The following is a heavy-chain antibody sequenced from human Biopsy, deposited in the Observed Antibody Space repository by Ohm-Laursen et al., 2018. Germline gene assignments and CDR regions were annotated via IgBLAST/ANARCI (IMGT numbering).Heavy chain of an antibody. CDR2: IYTSGSP. CDR3: ARGTGRYYVYGAFDI. V-gene: IGHV4-4*07. J-gene: IGHJ3*02. CDR1: GDSINNYY. Sequence: SETLSLTCTVSGDSINNYYWSWIRQPAGKGLEWIGRIYTSGSPNYNLSPESRVTMSVDTSKNQFPLNLRPVTAADTAVYYCARGTGRYYVYGAFDIWGQGTVVTVSS. D-gene: IGHD1-26*01.